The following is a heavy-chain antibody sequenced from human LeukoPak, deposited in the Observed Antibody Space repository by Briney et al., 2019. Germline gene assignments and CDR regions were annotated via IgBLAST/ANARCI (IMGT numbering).Heavy chain of an antibody. CDR1: APTFSSYG. V-gene: IGHV3-30*02. CDR2: ISYVVSNK. D-gene: IGHD1-26*01. CDR3: AKVLIPPAWGLLDS. Sequence: GGSLRPAWAAAAPTFSSYGMHWVRQAAGKWRGWVAFISYVVSNKYHADFVKGPFTISRDHSENTLYLPMNSLRAEDSAVYYCAKVLIPPAWGLLDSRGQGTLVTVSS. J-gene: IGHJ4*02.